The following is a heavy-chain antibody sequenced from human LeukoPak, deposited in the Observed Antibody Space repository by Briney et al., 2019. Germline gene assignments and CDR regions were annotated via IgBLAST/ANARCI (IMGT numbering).Heavy chain of an antibody. V-gene: IGHV1-18*01. CDR1: GYTFTSYG. CDR3: ARDQRAYCGGDCPSDY. Sequence: GASVKVSCKASGYTFTSYGISWVRQAPGQGLEWMGWISAYNGNTNYAQKLQGRVTMTTDTSTGTAYMELRSLRSDDTAVYYCARDQRAYCGGDCPSDYWGQGTLVTVSS. CDR2: ISAYNGNT. D-gene: IGHD2-21*02. J-gene: IGHJ4*02.